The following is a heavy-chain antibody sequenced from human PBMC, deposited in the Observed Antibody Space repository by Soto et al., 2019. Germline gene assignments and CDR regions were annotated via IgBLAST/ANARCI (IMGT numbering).Heavy chain of an antibody. CDR2: VYHTGDT. V-gene: IGHV4-4*02. D-gene: IGHD2-21*02. J-gene: IGHJ5*02. CDR3: AREIVTAGGNNYFDP. Sequence: QVQLQESGPRLVKPSESLSLTCGVSGGTVASSHWWSWVRQSPGRGLEWIGNVYHTGDTNFNPSLQSRVTFSVDKPNNQSSLRLTSVTAADTAVYFCAREIVTAGGNNYFDPWGPGTLVTVSS. CDR1: GGTVASSHW.